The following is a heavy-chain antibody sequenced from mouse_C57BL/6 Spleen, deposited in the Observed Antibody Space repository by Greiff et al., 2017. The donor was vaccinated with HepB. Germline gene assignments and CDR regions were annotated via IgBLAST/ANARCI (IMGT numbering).Heavy chain of an antibody. J-gene: IGHJ3*01. CDR1: GYSFTGYY. V-gene: IGHV1-42*01. CDR3: ARRGRFAY. Sequence: VQLKESGPELVKPGASVKISCTASGYSFTGYYMNWVKQSPEKSLEWIGDINPSTGGTTYNQKFKAKATLTVDKSSSTAYMQLKSLTSEDSAVYYCARRGRFAYWGQGTLVTVSA. CDR2: INPSTGGT.